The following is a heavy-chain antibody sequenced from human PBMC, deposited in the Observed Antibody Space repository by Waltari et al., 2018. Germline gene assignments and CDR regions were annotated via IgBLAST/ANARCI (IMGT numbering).Heavy chain of an antibody. J-gene: IGHJ5*02. CDR1: GGTFSSYA. Sequence: QVQLVQSGAEVKKPGSSVKVSCKASGGTFSSYAISWVRQAPGQGLEWMGGIIPILCTANYAQKFQGRVTITRNTSISTAYMELSSLRSEDTAVYYCARFKGDYGWFDPWGQGTLVTVSS. CDR2: IIPILCTA. V-gene: IGHV1-69*05. D-gene: IGHD4-17*01. CDR3: ARFKGDYGWFDP.